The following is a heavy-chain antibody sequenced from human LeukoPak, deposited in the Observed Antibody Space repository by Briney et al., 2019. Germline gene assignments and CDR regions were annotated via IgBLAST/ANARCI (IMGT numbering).Heavy chain of an antibody. V-gene: IGHV4-59*01. J-gene: IGHJ4*02. CDR2: VYYTGST. CDR3: ARGYNFIYYFDS. Sequence: PSETLSLTCTVSGGSISSYYWSWISQPPGKELEWIGYVYYTGSTNYNPSLKSRVTISVDTSKNQFSLKLSSVTAADTAIYYCARGYNFIYYFDSWGQGSLVTVSS. CDR1: GGSISSYY. D-gene: IGHD5-12*01.